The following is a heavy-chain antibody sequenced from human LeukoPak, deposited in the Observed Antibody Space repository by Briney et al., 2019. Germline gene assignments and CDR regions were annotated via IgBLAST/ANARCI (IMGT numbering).Heavy chain of an antibody. CDR1: GYTFTSYG. D-gene: IGHD1-26*01. J-gene: IGHJ6*02. Sequence: GASVKVSCKASGYTFTSYGISWVRQAPGQGLEWMGWISAYNGNTNYAQKLQGRVTMTTDTSTSTAYMEQRSLRSDDTAVYYCARGGVGATRGFYYYGMDVWGQGTTVTVSS. V-gene: IGHV1-18*01. CDR3: ARGGVGATRGFYYYGMDV. CDR2: ISAYNGNT.